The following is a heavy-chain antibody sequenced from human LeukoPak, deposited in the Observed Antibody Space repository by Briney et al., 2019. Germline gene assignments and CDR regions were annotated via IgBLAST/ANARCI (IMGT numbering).Heavy chain of an antibody. J-gene: IGHJ6*02. CDR1: GYTFTSYG. CDR2: ISAYNVKT. V-gene: IGHV1-18*01. D-gene: IGHD2-2*01. CDR3: ATESYCSSTSCYSDYYYYGMDV. Sequence: ASVKVSCKASGYTFTSYGISWVRQAPGQGLEWMGWISAYNVKTNYTQKLQGRVTMTTDTSTSTAYMQLRSLRSDDTAVYYCATESYCSSTSCYSDYYYYGMDVWGQGPTVTVSS.